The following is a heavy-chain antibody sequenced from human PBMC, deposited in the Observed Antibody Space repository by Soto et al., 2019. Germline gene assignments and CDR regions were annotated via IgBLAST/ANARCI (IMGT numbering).Heavy chain of an antibody. CDR1: GYTFTSYY. D-gene: IGHD6-6*01. CDR2: INPSGGST. V-gene: IGHV1-46*03. CDR3: ARVSHEYSSSWSFDY. J-gene: IGHJ4*02. Sequence: QVQLVQSGAEVKKPGASVKVSCTASGYTFTSYYMHWVRQAPGQGLEWMGIINPSGGSTNYAQKFQGRVTMTRDTSTSTGYMELSSLRSEDTAVYYCARVSHEYSSSWSFDYWGQGTLVTVSS.